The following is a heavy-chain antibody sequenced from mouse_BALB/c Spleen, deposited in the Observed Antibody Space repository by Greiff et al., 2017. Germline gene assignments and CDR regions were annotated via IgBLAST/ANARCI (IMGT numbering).Heavy chain of an antibody. Sequence: VQLKQSGPSLVKPSQTLSLTCSVTGDSITSGYWNWIRKFPGNKLEYMGYISYSGSTYYNPSLKSRISITLDTSKNQYYLQLNSVTTEDTATYYCARGDGYYPYYLDYWGQGTTLTVSS. J-gene: IGHJ2*01. V-gene: IGHV3-8*02. D-gene: IGHD2-3*01. CDR3: ARGDGYYPYYLDY. CDR1: GDSITSGY. CDR2: ISYSGST.